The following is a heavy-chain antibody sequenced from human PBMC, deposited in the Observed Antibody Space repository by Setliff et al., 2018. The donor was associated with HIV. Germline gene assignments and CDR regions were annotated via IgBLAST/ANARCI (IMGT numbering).Heavy chain of an antibody. V-gene: IGHV3-30*18. CDR3: AKDGLADGLDY. CDR1: GFSFKSYG. Sequence: GGSLRLSCSASGFSFKSYGIHWVRQAPGKGLEWVAVISYDGTNKYYVDSVKGRFTISRDNSKNTLYLQMDSLRAEDTAVYYCAKDGLADGLDYWGQGTLVTVSS. J-gene: IGHJ4*02. CDR2: ISYDGTNK.